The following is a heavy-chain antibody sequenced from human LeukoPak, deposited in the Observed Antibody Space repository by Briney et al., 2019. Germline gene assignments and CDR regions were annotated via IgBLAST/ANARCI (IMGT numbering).Heavy chain of an antibody. V-gene: IGHV1-69*04. D-gene: IGHD5-12*01. CDR2: IIPILGIA. CDR3: ARVSSGGRYSGYDGDY. CDR1: GGTFSSYA. J-gene: IGHJ4*02. Sequence: EASVKVSCKASGGTFSSYAISWVRQAPGQGLEWMGRIIPILGIANYAQKFQGRVTITADKSTSTAYMELSSLRSEDTAVYYCARVSSGGRYSGYDGDYWGQGTPVTVSS.